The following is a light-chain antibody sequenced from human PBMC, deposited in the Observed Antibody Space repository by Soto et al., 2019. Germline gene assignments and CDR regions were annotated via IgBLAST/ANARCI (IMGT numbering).Light chain of an antibody. CDR3: QQSNNWPPT. J-gene: IGKJ2*01. CDR1: QSVSSY. CDR2: DAS. V-gene: IGKV3-11*01. Sequence: EIVLTQSPATLSLSPGERATLSCRASQSVSSYLAWYQQKPGQAPRLLIYDASNRATGIPARFSGSGSGTNFTLTISSLKPEDFAGYYRQQSNNWPPTFCQGPKLEMK.